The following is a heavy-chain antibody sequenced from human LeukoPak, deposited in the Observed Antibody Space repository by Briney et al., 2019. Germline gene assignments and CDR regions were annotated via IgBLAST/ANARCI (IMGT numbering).Heavy chain of an antibody. V-gene: IGHV4-34*01. J-gene: IGHJ4*02. Sequence: SETLSLTCAVSGGSFFGSHWNWIRQSPEKGLEWIGEINHSGRTNYNPSLKSRVTISVDTSKSQFFLKLTSVTAADTAVYYCARDPTTVVTLPYYLDFRGQGTLVTVSS. D-gene: IGHD4-23*01. CDR3: ARDPTTVVTLPYYLDF. CDR2: INHSGRT. CDR1: GGSFFGSH.